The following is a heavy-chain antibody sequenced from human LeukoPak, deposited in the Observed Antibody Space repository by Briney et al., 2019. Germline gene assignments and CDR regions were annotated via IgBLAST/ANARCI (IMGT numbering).Heavy chain of an antibody. Sequence: QPGGSLRLSCAASGFTFSSYWMSWVRQAPGKGLEWVAVISYDGSNKYYADSVKGRFTISRDNSKNTLYLQMNSLRAEDTAVYYCARGVVVVVAATSNWFDPWGQGTLVTVSS. CDR1: GFTFSSYW. J-gene: IGHJ5*02. CDR2: ISYDGSNK. D-gene: IGHD2-15*01. V-gene: IGHV3-30*03. CDR3: ARGVVVVVAATSNWFDP.